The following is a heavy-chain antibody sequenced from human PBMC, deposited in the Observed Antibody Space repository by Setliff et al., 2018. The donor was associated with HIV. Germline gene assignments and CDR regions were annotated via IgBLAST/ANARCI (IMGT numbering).Heavy chain of an antibody. CDR1: GGDFSTFA. Sequence: SVKVSCKASGGDFSTFAFTWVRQAPGQGLEWMGGIIPILGIANYAQRFQGRVTITADKSTNTAYMDLSSLRSEDTAVYYCARPTGGSLGDYFDYWGQGTLVTVSS. D-gene: IGHD3-16*01. CDR3: ARPTGGSLGDYFDY. CDR2: IIPILGIA. J-gene: IGHJ4*02. V-gene: IGHV1-69*10.